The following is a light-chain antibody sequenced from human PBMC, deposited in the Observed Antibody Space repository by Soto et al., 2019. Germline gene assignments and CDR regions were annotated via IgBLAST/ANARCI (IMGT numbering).Light chain of an antibody. J-gene: IGKJ4*01. CDR2: VAS. CDR1: QSISSY. V-gene: IGKV1-39*01. Sequence: DIQMTQSPSSLSASVGDRVTITCRASQSISSYLSSYQQKPGKAPKLLINVASTLQSGVPSRFSGSGSGTDFTLAISSLQPEDFATYYCQQSSSTPQTFGGGTRVEIK. CDR3: QQSSSTPQT.